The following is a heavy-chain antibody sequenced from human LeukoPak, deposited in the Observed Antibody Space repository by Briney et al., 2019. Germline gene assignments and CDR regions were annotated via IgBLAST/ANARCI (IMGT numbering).Heavy chain of an antibody. CDR2: ISSSSSYI. V-gene: IGHV3-21*01. J-gene: IGHJ4*02. Sequence: PGGSLRLSCAASGFTFSSYAMSWVRQAPGKGLEWVSSISSSSSYIYYADSVKGRFTISRDNAKNSLYLQMNSLRAEDTAVYYCARDYYDSSGPSDYWGQGTLVTVSS. D-gene: IGHD3-22*01. CDR3: ARDYYDSSGPSDY. CDR1: GFTFSSYA.